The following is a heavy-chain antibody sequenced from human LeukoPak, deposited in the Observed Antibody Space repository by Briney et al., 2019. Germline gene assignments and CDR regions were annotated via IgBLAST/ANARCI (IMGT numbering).Heavy chain of an antibody. J-gene: IGHJ4*02. Sequence: ASVKVSCKASGYTFTSYDINWVRQATGQGLEWMGWMNPNSGNTGYAQKFQGRVTITRNTSISTAYMELSSLRSEDTAVYYCARVETTTVIPYLDYWGQGTLVTVSS. CDR2: MNPNSGNT. CDR3: ARVETTTVIPYLDY. V-gene: IGHV1-8*03. D-gene: IGHD4-11*01. CDR1: GYTFTSYD.